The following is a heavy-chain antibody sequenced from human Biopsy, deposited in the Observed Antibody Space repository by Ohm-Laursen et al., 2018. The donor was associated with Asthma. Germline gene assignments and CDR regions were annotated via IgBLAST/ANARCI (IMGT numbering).Heavy chain of an antibody. V-gene: IGHV3-30-3*01. CDR1: GFTFHNYV. CDR3: ARGKTWGRSYYFDY. Sequence: SSLRLSCTASGFTFHNYVMHRVRQAPGKGLEWVAGIFFDGSNKYYADSVKGRFTISRDNSKDTLYLQVNSLRGDDTAVYYCARGKTWGRSYYFDYWGQGTLVTVSS. D-gene: IGHD6-6*01. J-gene: IGHJ4*02. CDR2: IFFDGSNK.